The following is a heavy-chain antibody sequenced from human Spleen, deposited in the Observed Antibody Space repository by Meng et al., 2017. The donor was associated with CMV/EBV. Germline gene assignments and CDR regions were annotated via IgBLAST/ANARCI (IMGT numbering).Heavy chain of an antibody. CDR1: ASITSTTR. V-gene: IGHV4-4*02. J-gene: IGHJ5*02. CDR2: IDHSGNS. Sequence: ASITSTTRWPRVRQTQGKGLEWVGEIDHSGNSNSNPSLKSRLTLSLDTSKNYLSLTMTSVTAEDTAIYYCARVREHTSLGNYWFDPWGQGTLVTVSS. D-gene: IGHD3-16*01. CDR3: ARVREHTSLGNYWFDP.